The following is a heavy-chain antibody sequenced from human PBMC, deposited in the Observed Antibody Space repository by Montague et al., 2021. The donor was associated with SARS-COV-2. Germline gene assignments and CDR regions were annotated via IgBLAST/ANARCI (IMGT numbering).Heavy chain of an antibody. J-gene: IGHJ4*02. D-gene: IGHD3-22*01. V-gene: IGHV3-11*01. CDR3: ARPPTFYYESSGYYFN. CDR2: ISHSSNTI. CDR1: GFALSDYY. Sequence: SLRLSCAASGFALSDYYMAWIRQAPGKGLEWLAYISHSSNTIAYADSVKGRFTISRDNANNSVHLHMTNLRVGDTAVYYCARPPTFYYESSGYYFNWGQGAQVTVTS.